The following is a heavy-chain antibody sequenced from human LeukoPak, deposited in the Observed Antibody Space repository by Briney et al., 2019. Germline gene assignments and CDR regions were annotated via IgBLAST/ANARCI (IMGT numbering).Heavy chain of an antibody. D-gene: IGHD3-22*01. CDR1: GFTFSSYA. Sequence: GGSLRLSCAASGFTFSSYAMSWVRQAPGKGLEWVSAISGSGGSTYYADSVKGRFTISRDNSKNTLYLQMNNLRAEDTAVYYCAKDTYYYDSSGQADYWGQGTLVTVSS. V-gene: IGHV3-23*01. J-gene: IGHJ4*02. CDR3: AKDTYYYDSSGQADY. CDR2: ISGSGGST.